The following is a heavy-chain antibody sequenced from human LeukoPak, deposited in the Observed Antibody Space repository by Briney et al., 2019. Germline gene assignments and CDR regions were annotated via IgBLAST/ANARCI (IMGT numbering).Heavy chain of an antibody. CDR2: ISYDGSNK. J-gene: IGHJ4*02. CDR1: GFTFSSYA. Sequence: GGSLRLSCAASGFTFSSYAMHWVRQAPGKGLEWVAVISYDGSNKYYADSVKGRFTISRDNSKNTLYLQMNSLRAEDTAVYYCARDQSDWGSFDYWGQGTLVTVSS. V-gene: IGHV3-30-3*01. D-gene: IGHD7-27*01. CDR3: ARDQSDWGSFDY.